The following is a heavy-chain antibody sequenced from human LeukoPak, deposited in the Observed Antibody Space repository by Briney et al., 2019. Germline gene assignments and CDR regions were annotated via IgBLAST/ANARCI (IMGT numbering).Heavy chain of an antibody. D-gene: IGHD3-3*01. CDR2: INPNSGGT. CDR3: ARVAIFGVEVKGGGDY. Sequence: ASVKVSCKASGYTFTGYYMHWVRQAPGQGLEWMGWINPNSGGTNYAQKFQGRVTMTRDTSISTAYMELSRLRFDDTAVYYCARVAIFGVEVKGGGDYWGQRTLVTVSS. J-gene: IGHJ4*02. V-gene: IGHV1-2*02. CDR1: GYTFTGYY.